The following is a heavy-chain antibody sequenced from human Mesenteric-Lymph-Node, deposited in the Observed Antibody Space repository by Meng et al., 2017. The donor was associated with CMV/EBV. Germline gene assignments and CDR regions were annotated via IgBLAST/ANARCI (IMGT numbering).Heavy chain of an antibody. Sequence: GGSLRLSCAASGFIFSDYYMNWIRQAPGKGLECVSYISSSGSSIYYADSVKGRFTISRDNAKNSLYLQMNSLRAEDTAVYYCARDVWEDQLLPFDYWGQGTLVTVSS. J-gene: IGHJ4*02. V-gene: IGHV3-11*04. CDR3: ARDVWEDQLLPFDY. D-gene: IGHD2-2*01. CDR1: GFIFSDYY. CDR2: ISSSGSSI.